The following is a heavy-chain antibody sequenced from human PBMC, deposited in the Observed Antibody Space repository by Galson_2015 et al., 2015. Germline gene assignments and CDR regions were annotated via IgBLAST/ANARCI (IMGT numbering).Heavy chain of an antibody. V-gene: IGHV4-59*01. CDR1: GGSISPYY. J-gene: IGHJ6*03. D-gene: IGHD1-1*01. CDR2: IYNSGSS. Sequence: ETLSLTCTVSGGSISPYYWSWIRQPPGKGLEWNGYIYNSGSSNYNPSLKSRVTISMDASNNQFSLKLISVTAADTAVYYCARDLQEERNAYYYYYMDVWGKGTTVTVSS. CDR3: ARDLQEERNAYYYYYMDV.